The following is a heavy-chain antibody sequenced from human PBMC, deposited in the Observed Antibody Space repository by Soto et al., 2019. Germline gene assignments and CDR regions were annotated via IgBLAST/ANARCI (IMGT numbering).Heavy chain of an antibody. D-gene: IGHD1-26*01. CDR1: GFTFSSYG. Sequence: GGSLRLSCAASGFTFSSYGMHWVRQAPGKGLEWVAVISYDGSNKYYADSVKGRFTISRDNSKNTLYLQMNSLRAEDTAVYYCAKDGSSGSYRYFDYYYYGMDVWGQGTTVTVSS. CDR3: AKDGSSGSYRYFDYYYYGMDV. V-gene: IGHV3-30*18. CDR2: ISYDGSNK. J-gene: IGHJ6*02.